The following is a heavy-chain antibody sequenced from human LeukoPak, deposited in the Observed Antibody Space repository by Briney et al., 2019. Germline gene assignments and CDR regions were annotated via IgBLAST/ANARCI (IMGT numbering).Heavy chain of an antibody. D-gene: IGHD2-2*01. V-gene: IGHV3-21*01. CDR1: GFTFSSFD. J-gene: IGHJ5*02. Sequence: GGSLRLSCAASGFTFSSFDMNWVRQAPGKGLEWVSSISTSSRYIYYRDSVKGRFTISRDDAKDSLYLQMNSLRVEDTAVYYCARADCSGSTCYLRRSWFDPWGQGTLVTVSS. CDR2: ISTSSRYI. CDR3: ARADCSGSTCYLRRSWFDP.